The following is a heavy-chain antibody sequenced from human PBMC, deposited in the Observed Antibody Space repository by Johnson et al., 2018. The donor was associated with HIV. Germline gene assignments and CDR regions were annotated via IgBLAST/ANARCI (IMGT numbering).Heavy chain of an antibody. CDR1: GCTFSSYD. CDR3: VRGGATSYDAFDI. V-gene: IGHV3-13*01. D-gene: IGHD1-26*01. CDR2: IGPAGDT. J-gene: IGHJ3*02. Sequence: VQLVESGGGLVQPGGSLRLSCAASGCTFSSYDMHWVRQATGKGLEWVSTIGPAGDTYYPGSVKGRFTISRENAKNSLHLQMNSLRAGDTAVYFCVRGGATSYDAFDIWGQGTMVTVSS.